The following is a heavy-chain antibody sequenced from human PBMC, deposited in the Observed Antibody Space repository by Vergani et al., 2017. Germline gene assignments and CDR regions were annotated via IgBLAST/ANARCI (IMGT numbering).Heavy chain of an antibody. V-gene: IGHV1-18*01. CDR1: GYTFTSYG. CDR2: ISAYNGHT. Sequence: QVQLVQSGAEVKKPGASVKVSCKASGYTFTSYGISWVRHPPGQGLEWMGWISAYNGHTNYAQTLQGRVTMTTDPSTSTAYMELRSLRSDDTTVYYCATSRHTVNDAFDIWGQGTMVTVSS. CDR3: ATSRHTVNDAFDI. D-gene: IGHD4-17*01. J-gene: IGHJ3*02.